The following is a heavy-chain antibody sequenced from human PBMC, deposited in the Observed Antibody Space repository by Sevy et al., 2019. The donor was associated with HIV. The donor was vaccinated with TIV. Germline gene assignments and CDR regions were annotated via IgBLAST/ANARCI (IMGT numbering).Heavy chain of an antibody. D-gene: IGHD1-1*01. Sequence: GGSLRLSFAASGFTFNRYSMHWVRQAPGKGLEWVATISFDATNKHYPDSVKGRFTICRDNFQNSRFLQMDSLRPEYTAVYYCALERLSSDVAEYFQNWGQGTLVTVSS. CDR3: ALERLSSDVAEYFQN. CDR1: GFTFNRYS. CDR2: ISFDATNK. J-gene: IGHJ1*01. V-gene: IGHV3-30-3*01.